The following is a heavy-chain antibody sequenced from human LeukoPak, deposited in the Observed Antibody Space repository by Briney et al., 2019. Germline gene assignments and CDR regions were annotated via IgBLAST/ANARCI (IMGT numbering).Heavy chain of an antibody. CDR3: ARDTSNYYGMDV. CDR2: INPNSGGT. Sequence: ASVKVSFKASGYTFTGYYMHWVRQAPGQGLEWMGRINPNSGGTNYAQKFQGRVTMTRDTSISTAYMELSRLRSDDTAVYYCARDTSNYYGMDVWGQGTTVTVSS. CDR1: GYTFTGYY. V-gene: IGHV1-2*06. J-gene: IGHJ6*02.